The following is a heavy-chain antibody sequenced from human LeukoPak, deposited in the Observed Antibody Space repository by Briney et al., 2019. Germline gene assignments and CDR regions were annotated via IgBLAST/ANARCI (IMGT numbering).Heavy chain of an antibody. Sequence: SVKVSCKASGYTFTGYYMHWVRQAPGQGLEWMGGIIPIFGTSNYAQKFQGRVTITTDESTSTAYMELSSLRSEDTAVYYCARGSYSGYDYNYFDPWGQGTLVAVSS. V-gene: IGHV1-69*05. CDR1: GYTFTGYY. CDR2: IIPIFGTS. D-gene: IGHD5-12*01. CDR3: ARGSYSGYDYNYFDP. J-gene: IGHJ5*02.